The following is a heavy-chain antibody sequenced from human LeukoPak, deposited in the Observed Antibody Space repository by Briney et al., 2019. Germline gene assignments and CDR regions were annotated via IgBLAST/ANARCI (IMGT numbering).Heavy chain of an antibody. J-gene: IGHJ3*02. CDR2: IYYSGST. CDR1: GASISSYY. D-gene: IGHD3-22*01. V-gene: IGHV4-59*08. CDR3: ARHAGRGQTYYYDSSGYSDAFDI. Sequence: PSETLSLTCTVSGASISSYYWSWIRQPPGKGLEWIGYIYYSGSTNYNPSLKSRVTISVDTYKSQFSLKLSSVTAADTAVYYCARHAGRGQTYYYDSSGYSDAFDIWGQGTMVTVSS.